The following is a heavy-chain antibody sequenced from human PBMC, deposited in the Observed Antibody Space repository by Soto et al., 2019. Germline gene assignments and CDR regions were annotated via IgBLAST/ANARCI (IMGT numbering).Heavy chain of an antibody. CDR1: GCTLSSYW. D-gene: IGHD2-8*02. CDR3: AAPPTGKVFFTH. CDR2: INPDGSAK. J-gene: IGHJ4*02. V-gene: IGHV3-7*01. Sequence: GGSLRLSWAGSGCTLSSYWMTLRRQAPGKGLEWVANINPDGSAKYYVDSVKGRFTISRDNAKNSLYLQMNSLRVEDTAVYYCAAPPTGKVFFTHWGQGALVTVSS.